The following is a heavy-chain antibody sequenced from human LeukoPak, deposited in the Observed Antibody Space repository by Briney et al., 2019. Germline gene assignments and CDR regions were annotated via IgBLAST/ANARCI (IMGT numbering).Heavy chain of an antibody. CDR2: ISYEGTNK. V-gene: IGHV3-30-3*01. D-gene: IGHD3-22*01. J-gene: IGHJ4*02. CDR3: ARDRGDKSGHYQGGFDY. CDR1: GFTFSTYA. Sequence: GGSLRLSCAASGFTFSTYAMHWVRQAPGKGLEWVAVISYEGTNKYYADSVEGRFTISRDNSKNTLYLQMNSLRTEDTAVYYCARDRGDKSGHYQGGFDYWGQGTLVTVSS.